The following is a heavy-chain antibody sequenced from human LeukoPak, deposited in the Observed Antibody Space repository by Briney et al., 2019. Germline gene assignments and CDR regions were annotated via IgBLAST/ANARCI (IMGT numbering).Heavy chain of an antibody. Sequence: PGGSLRLSCAAAGFTFDDYGMTWVRQAPGKGLEWVSVIYSGGTTYYADSVKGRFTISRDNSKNTLYLHMNSLRAEDTAVYYCARGLLREYAFDIWGQGTMVTVSS. J-gene: IGHJ3*02. CDR1: GFTFDDYG. D-gene: IGHD2-15*01. CDR2: IYSGGTT. CDR3: ARGLLREYAFDI. V-gene: IGHV3-66*01.